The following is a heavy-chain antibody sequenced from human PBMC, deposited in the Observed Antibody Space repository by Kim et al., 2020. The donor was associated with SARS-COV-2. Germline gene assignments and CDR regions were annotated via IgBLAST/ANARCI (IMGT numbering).Heavy chain of an antibody. Sequence: GGSLRLSCAASGFTVTNYWMHWVRQAPGKGLVWVARIKSEGTGISYADSVKGRFTISRDNANNTLYLQMNNLRAEDTAVYYCASDTVLYGLDVWGQGTTVTFSS. CDR3: ASDTVLYGLDV. D-gene: IGHD4-4*01. J-gene: IGHJ6*02. V-gene: IGHV3-74*01. CDR1: GFTVTNYW. CDR2: IKSEGTGI.